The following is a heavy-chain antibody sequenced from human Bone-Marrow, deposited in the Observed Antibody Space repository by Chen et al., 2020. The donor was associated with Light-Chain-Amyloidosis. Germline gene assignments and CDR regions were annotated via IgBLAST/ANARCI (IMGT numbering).Heavy chain of an antibody. CDR1: GFTFSSYS. Sequence: EVQLVESGGGLVQPGGSLRLSCAASGFTFSSYSMNWVRQAPGKGLEWVSYISSSSSTIYYADSVKGRFTISRDNAKNSLYLQMNSLRDEDTAVYYCARDPGDYMYYYGMDVWGQGTTVTVSS. CDR2: ISSSSSTI. V-gene: IGHV3-48*02. J-gene: IGHJ6*02. CDR3: ARDPGDYMYYYGMDV. D-gene: IGHD4-17*01.